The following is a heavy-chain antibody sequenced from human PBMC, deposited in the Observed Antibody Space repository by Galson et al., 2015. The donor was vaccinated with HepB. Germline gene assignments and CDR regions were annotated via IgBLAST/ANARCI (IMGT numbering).Heavy chain of an antibody. D-gene: IGHD4-17*01. CDR2: IKQDGSEK. CDR3: ARDHGDYVSFWFDP. V-gene: IGHV3-7*01. CDR1: GFTFSSYW. J-gene: IGHJ5*02. Sequence: SLRLSCAASGFTFSSYWMSWVRQAPGKGLEWVANIKQDGSEKYYVDSVKGRFTISRDNAKNSLYLQMNSLRAEDTAVYYCARDHGDYVSFWFDPWGQGTLVTVSS.